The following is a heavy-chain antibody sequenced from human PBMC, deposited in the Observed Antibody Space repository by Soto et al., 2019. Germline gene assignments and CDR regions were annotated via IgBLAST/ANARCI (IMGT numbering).Heavy chain of an antibody. D-gene: IGHD2-2*01. V-gene: IGHV4-59*01. CDR2: ISDGGST. CDR3: AGXCSSSICPEDHYFALKV. CDR1: GGSIYTYY. Sequence: SETLSLTCNVSGGSIYTYYWKWIRQSPGKGPEWIGYISDGGSTNYNPSLKSRVTTSVDTSKKQGSLKLTSVSAPDTARYFCAGXCSSSICPEDHYFALKVWGQWTTVTVSS. J-gene: IGHJ6*02.